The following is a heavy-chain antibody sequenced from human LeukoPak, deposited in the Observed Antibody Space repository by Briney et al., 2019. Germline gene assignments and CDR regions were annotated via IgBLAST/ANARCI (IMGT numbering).Heavy chain of an antibody. CDR2: IKSETDGGTT. V-gene: IGHV3-15*01. Sequence: GGSLRLSCAASGFTFSSYSMNWVRQAPGKGLEWVGRIKSETDGGTTDYAAPVKGRFTISRDDSKNTLYLQMNSLKTEDTAVYYCTTDEVMGSGGAFDIWGQGTMVTVSS. J-gene: IGHJ3*02. CDR1: GFTFSSYS. CDR3: TTDEVMGSGGAFDI. D-gene: IGHD3-10*01.